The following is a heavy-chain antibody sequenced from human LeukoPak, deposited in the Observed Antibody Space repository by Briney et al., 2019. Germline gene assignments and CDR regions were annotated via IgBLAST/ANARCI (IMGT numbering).Heavy chain of an antibody. CDR1: GGSIDIGGYY. CDR3: ARVEMLLWFGEFVGTQRWFDP. Sequence: SETLSLTCTVSGGSIDIGGYYWSWIRQPPGKGLEWIGYIYHNGGTYYNPSLKSRVTISFDRSKNQFSLKLSSVTAADTTVYYCARVEMLLWFGEFVGTQRWFDPWGQGTLVTVSS. V-gene: IGHV4-30-2*01. CDR2: IYHNGGT. J-gene: IGHJ5*02. D-gene: IGHD3-10*01.